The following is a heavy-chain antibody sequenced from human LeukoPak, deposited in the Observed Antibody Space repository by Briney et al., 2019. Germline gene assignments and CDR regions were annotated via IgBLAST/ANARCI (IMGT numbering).Heavy chain of an antibody. Sequence: SETLSLTCTVSGYSISSGYYWGWIRQPPGKGLEWIGSIYHSGSTTYNPSLKSRVTMSVDTSKNQFSLKLNSVTAADTAVYYCASSGWYRGYWGQGTLVTVSS. CDR3: ASSGWYRGY. CDR1: GYSISSGYY. J-gene: IGHJ4*02. D-gene: IGHD6-19*01. CDR2: IYHSGST. V-gene: IGHV4-38-2*02.